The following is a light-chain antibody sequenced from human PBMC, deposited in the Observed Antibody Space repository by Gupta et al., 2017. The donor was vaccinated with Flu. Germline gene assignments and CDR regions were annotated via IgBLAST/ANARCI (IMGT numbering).Light chain of an antibody. Sequence: QSPLTQPPSVSGSPGQSVTISCTGTSGDIGTYNRVSWYQQPPGTAPKLMIYEVSSRPSGVPDRFSASKSGNTASLTISGLQGEDEADYYCTSYTSSYTYVFGTGTKVTVL. CDR1: SGDIGTYNR. CDR3: TSYTSSYTYV. CDR2: EVS. V-gene: IGLV2-18*02. J-gene: IGLJ1*01.